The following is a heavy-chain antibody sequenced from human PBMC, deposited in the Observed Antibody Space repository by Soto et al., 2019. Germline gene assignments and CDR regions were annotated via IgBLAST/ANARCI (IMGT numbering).Heavy chain of an antibody. CDR2: INPNSGGT. V-gene: IGHV1-2*04. CDR1: GYTFTGYY. Sequence: ASVKVSCKASGYTFTGYYMHWVRQAPGQGLEWMGWINPNSGGTNYAQKFQGWVTMTRDTSISTAYMELSRLRSDDTAAYYCARDGYCSSTICSDRKYYYGMDVWGQGTTVTVSS. J-gene: IGHJ6*02. D-gene: IGHD2-2*03. CDR3: ARDGYCSSTICSDRKYYYGMDV.